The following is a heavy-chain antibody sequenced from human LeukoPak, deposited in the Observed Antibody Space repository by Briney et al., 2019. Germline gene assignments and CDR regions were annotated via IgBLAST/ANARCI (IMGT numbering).Heavy chain of an antibody. Sequence: PGESLQISCQGSGYSFTSYWIGWVRPMPGKGLEWMGIIYPGDSDTRYSPSFQGQVTISADKSISTAYLQWSSLKASDTAMYYCARQHYDSSDLFDYWGQGTLVTVSS. V-gene: IGHV5-51*01. CDR2: IYPGDSDT. J-gene: IGHJ4*02. D-gene: IGHD3-22*01. CDR3: ARQHYDSSDLFDY. CDR1: GYSFTSYW.